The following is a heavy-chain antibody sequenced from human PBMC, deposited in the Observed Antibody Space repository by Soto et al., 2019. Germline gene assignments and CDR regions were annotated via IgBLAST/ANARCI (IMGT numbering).Heavy chain of an antibody. V-gene: IGHV1-69*13. J-gene: IGHJ6*02. D-gene: IGHD3-16*01. CDR1: GGTFSSHS. Sequence: SVKVSCKSSGGTFSSHSINWVRQAPGQGLEWMGGIIPIFDPANFAKKFQGRVTITADESTTTAYMELSSLTSEDTAVYYCATGSFTSTGGRIGYHYNAMDVWGQGTTLSVCS. CDR2: IIPIFDPA. CDR3: ATGSFTSTGGRIGYHYNAMDV.